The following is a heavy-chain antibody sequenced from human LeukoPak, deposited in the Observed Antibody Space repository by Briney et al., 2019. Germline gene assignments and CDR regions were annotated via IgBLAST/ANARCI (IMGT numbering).Heavy chain of an antibody. CDR1: GFTFSSYS. CDR2: ISSSSSTI. Sequence: QPGGSLRLSCAASGFTFSSYSMNGVRQAPGKGPEWVSYISSSSSTIYYADSVKGRFTISRDNAKNSLYLQMNSLRAEDTAVYYCARARDYHYYNMDVWGKGTTVTVSS. V-gene: IGHV3-48*01. CDR3: ARARDYHYYNMDV. J-gene: IGHJ6*03.